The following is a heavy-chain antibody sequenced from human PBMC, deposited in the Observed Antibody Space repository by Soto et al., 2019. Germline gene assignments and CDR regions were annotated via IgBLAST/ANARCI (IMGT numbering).Heavy chain of an antibody. V-gene: IGHV3-23*01. Sequence: EVQLLESGGGLVQPGGSLRLSCAASGFTFSSYAMSWVRQAPGKGLEWVSTISDSGGSPYYADSVKGRFTISRDNSKNSLYLHLNSLRAEATAVYYCAKPYSRYYYYGMDVWGQGTTVTVSS. CDR1: GFTFSSYA. D-gene: IGHD2-21*01. CDR2: ISDSGGSP. CDR3: AKPYSRYYYYGMDV. J-gene: IGHJ6*02.